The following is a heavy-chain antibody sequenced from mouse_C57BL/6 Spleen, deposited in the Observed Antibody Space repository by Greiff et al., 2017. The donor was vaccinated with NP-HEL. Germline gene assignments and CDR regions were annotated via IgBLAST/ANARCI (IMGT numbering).Heavy chain of an antibody. J-gene: IGHJ2*01. Sequence: QVQLQQSGPELVKPGASVKISCKASGYAFSSSWMNWVKQRPGKGLEWIGRIYPGDGDTNYNGKFKGKATLTADKSSSTAYMQISSLTSEDSAVYFCARANWDKDFDYWGQGTTLTVSS. CDR3: ARANWDKDFDY. CDR2: IYPGDGDT. V-gene: IGHV1-82*01. D-gene: IGHD4-1*01. CDR1: GYAFSSSW.